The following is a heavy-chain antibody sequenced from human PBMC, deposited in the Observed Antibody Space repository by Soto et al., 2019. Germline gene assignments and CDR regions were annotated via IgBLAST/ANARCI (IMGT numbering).Heavy chain of an antibody. CDR1: GYTFTSYY. CDR2: INPSGGST. V-gene: IGHV1-46*01. J-gene: IGHJ5*02. CDR3: ARDRLRISAAGTGWFDP. D-gene: IGHD6-13*01. Sequence: QVQLVQSGAEVKKPGASVKVSCKASGYTFTSYYMHWVRQAPGQGLEWRGIINPSGGSTSYAQKFQGRVTMTRDTSTSTVYMELSSLRSEDTAVYYCARDRLRISAAGTGWFDPWGQGTLVTVSS.